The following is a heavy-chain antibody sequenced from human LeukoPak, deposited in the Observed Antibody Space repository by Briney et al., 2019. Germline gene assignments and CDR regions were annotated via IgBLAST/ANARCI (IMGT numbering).Heavy chain of an antibody. CDR2: IIPILGIA. CDR1: GGTFSSYA. CDR3: ASSTSGYYGILTGYQKFDY. Sequence: GASVKVSCKASGGTFSSYAISWVRQAPGQGLEWMGRIIPILGIANYAQKFQGRVTITADKSTSTAYMELSSLRSEDTAVYYCASSTSGYYGILTGYQKFDYWGQGTLVTVSS. V-gene: IGHV1-69*04. J-gene: IGHJ4*02. D-gene: IGHD3-9*01.